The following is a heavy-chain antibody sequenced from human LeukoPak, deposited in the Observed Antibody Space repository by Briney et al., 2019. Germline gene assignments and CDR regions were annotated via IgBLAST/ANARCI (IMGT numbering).Heavy chain of an antibody. Sequence: PSQTLSLTCTVSGGSISSGSYYWSWIRQPAGKGLEWIGRIYTSGSTNYNPSLKSRVTISVDTSKNQFSLKLSSVTAADTAVYSCARDDSYYDFWSGYSGNWFDPWGQGTLVTVSS. CDR2: IYTSGST. D-gene: IGHD3-3*01. V-gene: IGHV4-61*02. J-gene: IGHJ5*02. CDR3: ARDDSYYDFWSGYSGNWFDP. CDR1: GGSISSGSYY.